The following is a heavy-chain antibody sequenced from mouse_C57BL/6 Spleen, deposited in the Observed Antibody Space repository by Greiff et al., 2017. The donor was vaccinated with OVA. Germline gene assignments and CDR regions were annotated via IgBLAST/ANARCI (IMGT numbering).Heavy chain of an antibody. Sequence: QVQLQQPGAELVRPGSSVKLSCKASGYTFTDYEMHWVKPTPVHGLEWIGAIDPEPGGTAYNQKFKGKAILTADKSSSTAYMELRSLTSEDSAVYYCTRAKLSNITYAMDYWGQGTSVTVSS. CDR2: IDPEPGGT. CDR3: TRAKLSNITYAMDY. V-gene: IGHV1-15*01. CDR1: GYTFTDYE. J-gene: IGHJ4*01. D-gene: IGHD1-3*01.